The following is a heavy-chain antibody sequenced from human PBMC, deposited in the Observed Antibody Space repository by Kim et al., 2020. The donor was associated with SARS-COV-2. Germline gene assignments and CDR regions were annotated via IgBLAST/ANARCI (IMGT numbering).Heavy chain of an antibody. CDR2: IYYSGST. V-gene: IGHV4-39*01. CDR3: ASGEMATIRY. J-gene: IGHJ4*02. D-gene: IGHD5-12*01. CDR1: GGSISSSSYY. Sequence: SETLSLTCTVSGGSISSSSYYWGWIRQPPGKGLEWIGSIYYSGSTYYNPSLKSRVTISVDTSKNQFSLKLSSVTAADTAVYYCASGEMATIRYWGQGTLVTVSS.